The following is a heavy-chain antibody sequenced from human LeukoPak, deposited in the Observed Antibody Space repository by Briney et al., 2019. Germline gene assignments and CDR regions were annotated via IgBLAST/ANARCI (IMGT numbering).Heavy chain of an antibody. CDR3: ARTRPGTGALDV. Sequence: GGSLRLSCVASGSTLSTYWMCWVRQAPGKGLEWVANIKQDGSEKYYVVSVKGRFTISRDNAKNSVYLQMNSLGAEDTAVYYCARTRPGTGALDVWGQGTMVTVSS. J-gene: IGHJ3*01. CDR2: IKQDGSEK. CDR1: GSTLSTYW. V-gene: IGHV3-7*01. D-gene: IGHD1/OR15-1a*01.